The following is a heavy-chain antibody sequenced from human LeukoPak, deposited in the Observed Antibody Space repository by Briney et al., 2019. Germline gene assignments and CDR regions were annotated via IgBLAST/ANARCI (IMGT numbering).Heavy chain of an antibody. D-gene: IGHD1-26*01. CDR2: MNPNSGNT. V-gene: IGHV1-8*01. J-gene: IGHJ6*02. CDR3: ARGSVMGSYYVIDCYYGMDV. Sequence: ASVKVSCKASGCTFASYDINWLRPATGQGLEWMGWMNPNSGNTGYAQKFQGRVTMTRNTSISTAYMELSSLRSEDTAVYYCARGSVMGSYYVIDCYYGMDVWGQGTTVTVSS. CDR1: GCTFASYD.